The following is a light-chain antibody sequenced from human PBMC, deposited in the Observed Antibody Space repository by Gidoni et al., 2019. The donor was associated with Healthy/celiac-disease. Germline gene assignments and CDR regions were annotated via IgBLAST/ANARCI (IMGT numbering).Light chain of an antibody. J-gene: IGKJ1*01. V-gene: IGKV1-5*01. CDR3: QQYNSYSPWT. CDR2: DAS. Sequence: DIQMTQSPSTLSASVGDRVTITCRASQSISSWLAWYQQKPGKAPKLLIYDASSLESGVPSRFSGSGSGTEFTLTLSSLQPDDFATYYCQQYNSYSPWTFGPXTKVEIK. CDR1: QSISSW.